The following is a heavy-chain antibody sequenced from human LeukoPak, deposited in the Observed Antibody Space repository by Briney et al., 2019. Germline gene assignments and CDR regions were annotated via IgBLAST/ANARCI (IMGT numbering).Heavy chain of an antibody. CDR3: ARHLEDSSGYWPSNCFVP. CDR2: FYYSRST. CDR1: VGSLSIYH. Sequence: SETLSLPCTLSVGSLSIYHWRWIRQPPRKGLEGSGYFYYSRSTNYDPSLKSRVTISVDKSKNQFALKLSTVTAADTAVYYCARHLEDSSGYWPSNCFVPWGQGTLVTVSS. D-gene: IGHD3-22*01. J-gene: IGHJ5*02. V-gene: IGHV4-59*08.